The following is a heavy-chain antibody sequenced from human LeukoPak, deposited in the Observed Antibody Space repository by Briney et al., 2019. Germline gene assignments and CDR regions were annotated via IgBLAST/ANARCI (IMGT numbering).Heavy chain of an antibody. CDR3: ARGGQAGTGDL. CDR2: IKQDGSET. Sequence: GGTLRLSCAASGFTFRSYWMTWVRQSPGKGLEWVANIKQDGSETYHVDSVKGRFTISRDNAKDSLYLEMNSLRAEDTAVYYCARGGQAGTGDLWGQGTLVTVSS. D-gene: IGHD3-10*01. V-gene: IGHV3-7*01. CDR1: GFTFRSYW. J-gene: IGHJ5*02.